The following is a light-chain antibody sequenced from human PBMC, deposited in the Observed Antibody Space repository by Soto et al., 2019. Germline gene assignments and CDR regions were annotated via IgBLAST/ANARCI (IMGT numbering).Light chain of an antibody. CDR1: QSISNS. V-gene: IGKV1-5*03. J-gene: IGKJ4*01. Sequence: DIKMTQTPSTRSASVGDRVTMTCRASQSISNSLAWYQQKPGKAPKLLIYRASALQSGVPSRFSGSGSGTEFTLTIDSLQPDDFATFYCQQYSTYPLTFGGGTIVDIK. CDR3: QQYSTYPLT. CDR2: RAS.